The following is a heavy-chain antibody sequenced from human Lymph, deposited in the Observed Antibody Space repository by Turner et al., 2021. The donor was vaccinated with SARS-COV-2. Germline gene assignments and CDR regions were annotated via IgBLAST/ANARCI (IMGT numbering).Heavy chain of an antibody. D-gene: IGHD1-1*01. CDR3: ARHQGSTSGYDHGMNV. J-gene: IGHJ6*02. Sequence: QVQLQESGPGLVRPSETLYLTCPVPGGSISSTSWSWIRQSPGRGLEWIGYFYKIGSIDYNPTLRSRVTISVDTSKNQLSLNLISLTAADTAVYYCARHQGSTSGYDHGMNVWGQGTAVIVSS. CDR2: FYKIGSI. V-gene: IGHV4-59*08. CDR1: GGSISSTS.